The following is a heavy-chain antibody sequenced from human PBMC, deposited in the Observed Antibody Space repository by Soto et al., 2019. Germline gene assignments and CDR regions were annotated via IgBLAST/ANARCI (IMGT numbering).Heavy chain of an antibody. CDR3: ATESGSTYGYFDY. J-gene: IGHJ4*02. CDR2: ISGSGST. Sequence: SETLSLTCTVSGGSVSSGGDYWSWIRQSPGKGLEWIGYISGSGSTGYNPSLKDRLTMSVDRSKNQFTLRLTSVTAADTAVYFCATESGSTYGYFDYWGQGTQVTVSS. V-gene: IGHV4-30-4*01. CDR1: GGSVSSGGDY. D-gene: IGHD5-18*01.